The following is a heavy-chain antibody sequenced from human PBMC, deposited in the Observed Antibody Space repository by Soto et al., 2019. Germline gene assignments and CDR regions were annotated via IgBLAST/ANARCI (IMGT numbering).Heavy chain of an antibody. Sequence: PSETMSLTCTVAGGSIISYYWSWIRQPPGKGLEWIGYIYYSGSTNYNPSLKSRVTISVDTSKNQFSLKLSSVTAADTAVYYCASSDIVATLGYWGQGTLVTVSS. V-gene: IGHV4-59*01. CDR3: ASSDIVATLGY. D-gene: IGHD5-12*01. CDR2: IYYSGST. CDR1: GGSIISYY. J-gene: IGHJ4*02.